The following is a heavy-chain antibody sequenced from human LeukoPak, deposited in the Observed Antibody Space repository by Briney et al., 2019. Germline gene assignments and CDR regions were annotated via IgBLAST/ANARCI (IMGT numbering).Heavy chain of an antibody. CDR3: ARDGTVTAGPFDP. V-gene: IGHV3-33*01. CDR2: IWYDGSNK. Sequence: GGSLRLSCAAPGITFSSFGMHWLRQAPGKGLAWVAFIWYDGSNKYYADSVKGRFTISRDNSKNTLYLQMNSLRVEDTAVYYCARDGTVTAGPFDPWGRGTLVTVSS. CDR1: GITFSSFG. D-gene: IGHD4-11*01. J-gene: IGHJ5*02.